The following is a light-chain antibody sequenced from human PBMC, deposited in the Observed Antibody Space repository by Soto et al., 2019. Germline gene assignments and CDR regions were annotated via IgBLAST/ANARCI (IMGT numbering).Light chain of an antibody. CDR1: QSVDRY. Sequence: EVVLTQSPDTLSLSPGETATLSCRASQSVDRYVAWYQQKVGQAPRLLIYDAYTRATGVGARFTGSGSATDCRLTLTSRGPEDFAVYFCQKRGKWPSIFGPGTKVEMK. V-gene: IGKV3-11*01. J-gene: IGKJ2*02. CDR2: DAY. CDR3: QKRGKWPSI.